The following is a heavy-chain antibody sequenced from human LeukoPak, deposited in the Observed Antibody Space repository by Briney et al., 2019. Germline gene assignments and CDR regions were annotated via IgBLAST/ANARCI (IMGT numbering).Heavy chain of an antibody. CDR1: GYTFTSYG. D-gene: IGHD4-17*01. Sequence: GASVKVSCKASGYTFTSYGISWVRQAPGQGLEWMGWISAYNGNTNYAQKLQGRVTMTTDTSTSTAYMELRSLRSDDTAVYYCARETYGDYSILQVTDQAMDYWGQGTLVTVSS. CDR3: ARETYGDYSILQVTDQAMDY. J-gene: IGHJ4*02. V-gene: IGHV1-18*01. CDR2: ISAYNGNT.